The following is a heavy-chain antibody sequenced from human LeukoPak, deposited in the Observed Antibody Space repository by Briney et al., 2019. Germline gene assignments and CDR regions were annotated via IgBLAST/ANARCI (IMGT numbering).Heavy chain of an antibody. V-gene: IGHV3-30-3*01. J-gene: IGHJ4*02. CDR1: GFTFSSYA. Sequence: GGSLRLSCAASGFTFSSYAMHWVRQAPGKGLEWVAVISYDGSNKYYADSVKGRFTISRDNSKNTLYLQMNSLRAEDTAVYYCARDGEYSSSPYCFDYWGQGTLVTVSS. CDR3: ARDGEYSSSPYCFDY. CDR2: ISYDGSNK. D-gene: IGHD6-6*01.